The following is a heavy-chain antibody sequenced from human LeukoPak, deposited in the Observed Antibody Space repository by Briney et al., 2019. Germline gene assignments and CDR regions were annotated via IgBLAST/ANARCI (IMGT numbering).Heavy chain of an antibody. Sequence: SVKVSCKASGGTFSSHAISWVRQAPGQGLEWMGGIIPIFGTANYAQKFQGRVTITADESTSTAYMELSSLRSEDTAVYYCAILTYCSGGSCYVYRVDAFDIWGQGTMVTVSS. V-gene: IGHV1-69*13. D-gene: IGHD2-15*01. CDR1: GGTFSSHA. CDR3: AILTYCSGGSCYVYRVDAFDI. J-gene: IGHJ3*02. CDR2: IIPIFGTA.